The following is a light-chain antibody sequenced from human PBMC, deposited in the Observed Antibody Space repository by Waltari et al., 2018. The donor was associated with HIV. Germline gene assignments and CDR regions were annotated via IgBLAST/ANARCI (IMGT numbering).Light chain of an antibody. Sequence: SYVLTQPPSVSVAPGQTARITCGGINIGSKSVHWYQPKPDQATVLVVYDDSDRPSGIPERFPGSNSGNSATLTISRVEAGDEADDYCQVWDSSSDHVVFGGGTKLTVL. V-gene: IGLV3-21*02. J-gene: IGLJ2*01. CDR1: NIGSKS. CDR3: QVWDSSSDHVV. CDR2: DDS.